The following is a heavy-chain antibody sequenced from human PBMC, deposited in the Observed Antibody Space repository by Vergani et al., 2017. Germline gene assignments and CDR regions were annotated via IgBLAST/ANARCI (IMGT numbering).Heavy chain of an antibody. CDR2: INPSGGST. J-gene: IGHJ6*02. CDR3: ARELVVGYTGPNSGYDVTPYYYYGMDV. V-gene: IGHV1-46*01. D-gene: IGHD5-12*01. CDR1: GYTFTSYY. Sequence: QVQLVQSGAEVKKPGASVKVSCKASGYTFTSYYMHWVRQPPGQGLEWMGIINPSGGSTSYAQKFQGRVTMTRDTSTSTVYMELSSLRSEDTAVYYCARELVVGYTGPNSGYDVTPYYYYGMDVWGQGTTVTVSS.